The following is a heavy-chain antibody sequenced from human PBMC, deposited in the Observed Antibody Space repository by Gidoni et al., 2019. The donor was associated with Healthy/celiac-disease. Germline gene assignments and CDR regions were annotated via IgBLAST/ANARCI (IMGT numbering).Heavy chain of an antibody. CDR3: AKDKIAVVIAILPGFAFDI. CDR1: GFTFSSSS. D-gene: IGHD2-21*01. CDR2: ISGSGGST. V-gene: IGHV3-23*01. Sequence: EVQLLESGGGLVQPGGSLRLSCAASGFTFSSSSMSWVRQAPGKGLGWVSAISGSGGSTYYADSVKGRFTISRDNSKNTLYLQMNSLRAEDTAVYYCAKDKIAVVIAILPGFAFDIWGQGTMVTVSS. J-gene: IGHJ3*02.